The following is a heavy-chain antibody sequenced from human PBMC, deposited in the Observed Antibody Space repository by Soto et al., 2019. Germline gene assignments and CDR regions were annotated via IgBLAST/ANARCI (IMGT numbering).Heavy chain of an antibody. CDR1: GGSISSSSYY. V-gene: IGHV4-39*01. CDR2: IYYSGST. Sequence: PSETLSLTCTVSGGSISSSSYYWGWIRQPPGKGLEWIGSIYYSGSTYYNPSLKSRVTISVDTSKNQFSLKLSSVTAADTAVYYCARSFMNWFDPWGQGTLVTVSS. CDR3: ARSFMNWFDP. J-gene: IGHJ5*02. D-gene: IGHD3-16*01.